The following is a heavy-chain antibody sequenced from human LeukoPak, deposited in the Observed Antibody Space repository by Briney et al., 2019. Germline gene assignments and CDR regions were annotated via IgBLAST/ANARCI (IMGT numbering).Heavy chain of an antibody. CDR2: IDPSDSYT. Sequence: GESLKISCKGSGYSFTSYWISWVRQMPGKGLEWMGRIDPSDSYTNYSPSFQGHVTISADKSISTAYLQWSSLKASDTAMYYCARFAGYYYDSSGYPNPDYWGQGTLVTVSS. CDR1: GYSFTSYW. D-gene: IGHD3-22*01. J-gene: IGHJ4*02. V-gene: IGHV5-10-1*01. CDR3: ARFAGYYYDSSGYPNPDY.